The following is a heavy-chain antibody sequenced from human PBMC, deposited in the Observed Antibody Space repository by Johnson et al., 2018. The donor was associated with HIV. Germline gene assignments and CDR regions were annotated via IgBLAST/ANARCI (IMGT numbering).Heavy chain of an antibody. V-gene: IGHV3-30*04. Sequence: QVQLLESGGGVVQPGRSLRLSCAASGFTFSNYAVHWVRQTPGKGLEWVAVISYDGSNRYYADSVKGRFTISRDNPKNTLYLQMNSLRAEDTAVYYCASGAYYDFWSGLAHAFDIWGQGTMVTVSS. CDR2: ISYDGSNR. CDR1: GFTFSNYA. D-gene: IGHD3-3*01. CDR3: ASGAYYDFWSGLAHAFDI. J-gene: IGHJ3*02.